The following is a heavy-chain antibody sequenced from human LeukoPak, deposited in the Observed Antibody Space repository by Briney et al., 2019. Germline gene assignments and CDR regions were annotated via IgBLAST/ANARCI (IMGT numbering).Heavy chain of an antibody. CDR3: ARGGSWYFDH. J-gene: IGHJ4*02. CDR1: GFTFTSYW. CDR2: VSSDGSST. V-gene: IGHV3-74*01. D-gene: IGHD2-15*01. Sequence: GGSLRLSCAASGFTFTSYWMHWVRQAPGKGLVWVSRVSSDGSSTRYADSVKGRFTISRDNAKNTLSLQMNSLRAEDTAVYCCARGGSWYFDHWGQGTLVTVSS.